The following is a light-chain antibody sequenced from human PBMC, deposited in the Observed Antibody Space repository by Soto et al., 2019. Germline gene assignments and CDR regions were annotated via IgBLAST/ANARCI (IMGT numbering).Light chain of an antibody. CDR3: QQSYKSGA. CDR2: DAS. CDR1: QSISSW. Sequence: DIQMTPSPSTLSASVVDRVTLTCRASQSISSWLAWYQQTPEKAPKLLIYDASRVESGVPSRFSGSGSGTDFTLTISNLQPEDFATYYCQQSYKSGAFGGGTKVDIK. V-gene: IGKV1-5*01. J-gene: IGKJ4*01.